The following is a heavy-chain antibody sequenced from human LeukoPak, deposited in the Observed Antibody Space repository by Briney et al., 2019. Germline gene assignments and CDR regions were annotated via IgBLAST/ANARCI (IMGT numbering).Heavy chain of an antibody. CDR3: ARGFPPRMYYDSNGYYSYYFDY. CDR1: GGSISSSSYY. V-gene: IGHV4-39*07. Sequence: SETLSLTCTVSGGSISSSSYYWGWIRRPPGKGLEWIGSIYYSGSTYYNPSLKSRVTISVDTSKNQFSLKLSSVTAADTAVYYCARGFPPRMYYDSNGYYSYYFDYWGQGTLVTVSP. CDR2: IYYSGST. D-gene: IGHD3-22*01. J-gene: IGHJ4*02.